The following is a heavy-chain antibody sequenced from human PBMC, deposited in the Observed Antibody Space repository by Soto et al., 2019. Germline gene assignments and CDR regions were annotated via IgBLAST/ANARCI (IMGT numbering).Heavy chain of an antibody. D-gene: IGHD4-17*01. J-gene: IGHJ6*03. CDR3: AREAHYGDYVSYYYYMDV. Sequence: ASVKVSCKASGYTFTSYDINWVRQATGQGLEWMGWMNPNSGNTGYAQKFQGRVTMTRNTSISTAYMELSSLRSEDTAVYYCAREAHYGDYVSYYYYMDVWGKGTTVTVSS. V-gene: IGHV1-8*01. CDR2: MNPNSGNT. CDR1: GYTFTSYD.